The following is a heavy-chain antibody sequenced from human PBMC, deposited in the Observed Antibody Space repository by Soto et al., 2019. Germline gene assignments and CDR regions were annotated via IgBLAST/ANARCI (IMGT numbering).Heavy chain of an antibody. CDR3: AHRQRTVYFDY. D-gene: IGHD4-17*01. Sequence: QITLKESGPTLVKHTQTLTLTCTFSGFSLSTSGVGVGWIRQPPGKALEWLALTYWDDDKRYSPSLKSRLTITKDTSKTQVVLTMTNMDPVDTATYYCAHRQRTVYFDYWGQGTLVTVSS. CDR1: GFSLSTSGVG. J-gene: IGHJ4*02. V-gene: IGHV2-5*02. CDR2: TYWDDDK.